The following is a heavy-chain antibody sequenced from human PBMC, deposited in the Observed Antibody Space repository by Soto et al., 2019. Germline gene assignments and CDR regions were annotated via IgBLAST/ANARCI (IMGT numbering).Heavy chain of an antibody. CDR1: GYTFTSYY. CDR3: ARGSAIIGEGLGSQYYYYMDV. CDR2: MNPNSGNT. J-gene: IGHJ6*03. V-gene: IGHV1-8*02. Sequence: VASVKVSCKASGYTFTSYYMHWVRQAPGQGLEWMGWMNPNSGNTGYAQKFQGRVTMTRNTSISTAYMELSSLRSEDTAVYYCARGSAIIGEGLGSQYYYYMDVWCKGITVTVSS. D-gene: IGHD3-10*01.